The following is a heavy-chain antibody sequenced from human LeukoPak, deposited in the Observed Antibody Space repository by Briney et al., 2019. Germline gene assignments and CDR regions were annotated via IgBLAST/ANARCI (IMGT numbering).Heavy chain of an antibody. D-gene: IGHD5-24*01. J-gene: IGHJ4*02. CDR3: AKGRWLQPYYLDY. V-gene: IGHV3-23*01. CDR2: ISGSGGST. CDR1: GFTFSSYG. Sequence: GGSLRLSCAASGFTFSSYGMSWVRQAPGKGLEWVSAISGSGGSTYYADSVKGRFTISRDNSKNTLYLQMNSLRAEDTAVYYCAKGRWLQPYYLDYWGQGTLVTVSS.